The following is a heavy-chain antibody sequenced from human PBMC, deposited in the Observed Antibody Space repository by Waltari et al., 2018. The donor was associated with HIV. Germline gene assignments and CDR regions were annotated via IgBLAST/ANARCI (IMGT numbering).Heavy chain of an antibody. V-gene: IGHV4-34*01. Sequence: QVQLQQWGAGLLKPSETLSLTCAVSGGSFSGYYWSWVRQPPGKGLEWSGEINHRGSTNYNPSLKSRVTISVDTSKNQFSLKLSSVTAADTAVYYCARGRIAAAGTYYYGMDVWGQGTTVTVSS. J-gene: IGHJ6*02. D-gene: IGHD6-13*01. CDR1: GGSFSGYY. CDR3: ARGRIAAAGTYYYGMDV. CDR2: INHRGST.